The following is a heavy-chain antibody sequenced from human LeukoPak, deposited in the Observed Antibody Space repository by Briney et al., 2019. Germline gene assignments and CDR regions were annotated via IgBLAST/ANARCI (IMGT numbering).Heavy chain of an antibody. CDR2: INHSGST. V-gene: IGHV4-34*01. CDR3: ARGLRGYSYRIDY. J-gene: IGHJ4*02. Sequence: PSETLSLTCAVYGGSFSGYYWSWIRQPPGKGLEWIGEINHSGSTNYNPSLKSRVTISVDTSKNQFSLKLSSVTAADTAVYYCARGLRGYSYRIDYWGQGTLVTVSS. CDR1: GGSFSGYY. D-gene: IGHD5-18*01.